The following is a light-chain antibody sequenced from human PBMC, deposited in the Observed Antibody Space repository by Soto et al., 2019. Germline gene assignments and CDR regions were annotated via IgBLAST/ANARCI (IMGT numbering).Light chain of an antibody. J-gene: IGKJ1*01. CDR3: QQYENYWT. V-gene: IGKV1-5*01. Sequence: DIEMTHSPSTLSASVVYRFTITCRASQPISSWLAWYHQKPGKAPKLLIYDASNLESGVPSRFSGSGSGTEFTLTISRLQTEDFGIYYCQQYENYWTFGQGGKVDIK. CDR1: QPISSW. CDR2: DAS.